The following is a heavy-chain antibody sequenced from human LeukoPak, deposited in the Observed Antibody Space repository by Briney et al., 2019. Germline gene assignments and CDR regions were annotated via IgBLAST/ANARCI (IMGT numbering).Heavy chain of an antibody. V-gene: IGHV3-20*04. CDR2: INWNGGST. CDR1: GFTFDDYG. Sequence: GGSLRLSCAASGFTFDDYGMSWVRQAPGKGLEWVSGINWNGGSTGYADSVKGRFTISRDNAKNSLYLQMNSLRAEDTAVYYCAKLSCSGGSCYPPFDYWGQGTLVTVSS. CDR3: AKLSCSGGSCYPPFDY. J-gene: IGHJ4*02. D-gene: IGHD2-15*01.